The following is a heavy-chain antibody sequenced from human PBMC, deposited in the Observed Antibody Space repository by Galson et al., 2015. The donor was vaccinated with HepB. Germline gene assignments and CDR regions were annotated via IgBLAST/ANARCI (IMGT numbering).Heavy chain of an antibody. V-gene: IGHV6-1*01. CDR2: TYYRSKWYN. CDR1: GDSVSSNSAA. Sequence: CAISGDSVSSNSAAWNWIRQSPSRGLEWLGRTYYRSKWYNDYAVSVKSRITINPDTSKNQFSLQLNSVTPEDTAVYYCARERLGYCSSTSCPPGLIYYYYMDVWGKGTTVTVSS. D-gene: IGHD2-2*01. CDR3: ARERLGYCSSTSCPPGLIYYYYMDV. J-gene: IGHJ6*03.